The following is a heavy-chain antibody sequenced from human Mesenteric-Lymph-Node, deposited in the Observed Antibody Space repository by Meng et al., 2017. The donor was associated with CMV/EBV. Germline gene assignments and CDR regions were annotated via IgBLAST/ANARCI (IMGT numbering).Heavy chain of an antibody. J-gene: IGHJ5*02. CDR1: GFTVSSNY. V-gene: IGHV3-48*04. CDR2: ISASSRTI. Sequence: GGSLRLSCAASGFTVSSNYMNWVRQAPGKGLELIAYISASSRTIYVADSVQGRFFISRDNAKNTLYLQMNSLRAEDTAVYYCARAYGGRGYCSSTSCYTGTNTPYNWFDPWGQGTLVTVSS. D-gene: IGHD2-2*02. CDR3: ARAYGGRGYCSSTSCYTGTNTPYNWFDP.